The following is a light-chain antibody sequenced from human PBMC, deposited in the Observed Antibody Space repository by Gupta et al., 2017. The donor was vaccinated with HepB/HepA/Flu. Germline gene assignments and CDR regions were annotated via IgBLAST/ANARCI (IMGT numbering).Light chain of an antibody. CDR3: MQTKQFPWT. CDR1: QSLGHSNGNTF. Sequence: DIVMNQTPLPSPVTLGQPAAISCRSSQSLGHSNGNTFLSWLQQRPGQPPRLLIYRISNRFSGVPDRFSGSGAGTDVTLEISRVQAEDVGVYYCMQTKQFPWTFGQGTKVEIK. J-gene: IGKJ1*01. CDR2: RIS. V-gene: IGKV2-24*01.